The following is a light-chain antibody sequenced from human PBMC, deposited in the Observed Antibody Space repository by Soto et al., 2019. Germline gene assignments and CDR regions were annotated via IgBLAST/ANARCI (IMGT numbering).Light chain of an antibody. CDR2: EAS. J-gene: IGKJ1*01. CDR1: HSLIKW. CDR3: QQYHIYSGT. Sequence: DIQMTQSPTTLSASVGDRVTITCRASHSLIKWLAWYQQKPGKAPKLLIYEASTLQSGVPSRFSGSGSGTEFTLTINSLQPDDFATYYCQQYHIYSGTFGQGTKVDIK. V-gene: IGKV1-5*03.